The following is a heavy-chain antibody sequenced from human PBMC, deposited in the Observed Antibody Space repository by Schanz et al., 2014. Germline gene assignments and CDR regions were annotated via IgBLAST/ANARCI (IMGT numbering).Heavy chain of an antibody. CDR1: GYRFIGYY. V-gene: IGHV1-2*06. CDR2: VSPYSGDT. Sequence: QVLLVQSGAEVKKPGASVKVSCKASGYRFIGYYVHWVRQAPGQGLEWMGRVSPYSGDTNYAQMFQGRVTMTTDTSISTAYMELSSLRSEDTAVYYCARAAYGGYTSTPLRYWGQGTLVTVSS. CDR3: ARAAYGGYTSTPLRY. D-gene: IGHD5-12*01. J-gene: IGHJ4*02.